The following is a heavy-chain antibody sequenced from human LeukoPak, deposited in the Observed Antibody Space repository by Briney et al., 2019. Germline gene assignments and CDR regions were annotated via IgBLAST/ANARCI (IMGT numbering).Heavy chain of an antibody. CDR2: TNHSGST. D-gene: IGHD3-3*01. CDR1: GGSFSGYY. Sequence: SETLSLTCAVYGGSFSGYYWSWIRQPPGKGLEWIGETNHSGSTNYNPSLKSRVTISVDTSKNQFSLKLSSVTAADTAVYYCARAYDFWSGYRDAFDIWGQGTMVTVSS. V-gene: IGHV4-34*01. CDR3: ARAYDFWSGYRDAFDI. J-gene: IGHJ3*02.